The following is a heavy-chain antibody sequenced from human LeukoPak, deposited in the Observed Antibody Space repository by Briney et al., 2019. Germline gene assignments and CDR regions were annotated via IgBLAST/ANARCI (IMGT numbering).Heavy chain of an antibody. J-gene: IGHJ4*02. CDR1: GYTFTGYY. Sequence: ASVKVSCKASGYTFTGYYMHWVRQAPGQGLEWMGWINPNSGGTNYAQKFQGRVTMTRDTSISTAYMELSRLRSDDTAVYYCARDSGDLLVGNYYFDYWGQGTLVTVSS. CDR2: INPNSGGT. CDR3: ARDSGDLLVGNYYFDY. V-gene: IGHV1-2*02. D-gene: IGHD2-2*01.